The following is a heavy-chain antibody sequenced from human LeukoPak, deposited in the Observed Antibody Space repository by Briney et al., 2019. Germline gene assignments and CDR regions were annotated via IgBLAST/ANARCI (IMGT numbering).Heavy chain of an antibody. CDR2: ISGSGGST. Sequence: GGSLRLSCAASGFTFSSYAMSWVRQAPGKGLEWGSGISGSGGSTYYADSVKGRFTISRDNSKNTLYLQMNSLRAEDTAVYYCAKDSEVTGDYWGQGTLVTVSS. J-gene: IGHJ4*02. D-gene: IGHD4-23*01. V-gene: IGHV3-23*01. CDR1: GFTFSSYA. CDR3: AKDSEVTGDY.